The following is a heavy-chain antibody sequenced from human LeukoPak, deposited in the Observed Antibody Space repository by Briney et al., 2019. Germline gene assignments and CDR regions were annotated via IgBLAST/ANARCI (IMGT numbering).Heavy chain of an antibody. J-gene: IGHJ4*02. Sequence: SQTLSLTCTVSGGSISSGDYYWSWIRQPPGKGLEWIGYSYYSGSTYYNPALKSRVTISVDTSKNPFSLKLSSVTAADTAVYYCARVLLLWFRELSYFDYWGQGTLVTVSS. CDR1: GGSISSGDYY. CDR3: ARVLLLWFRELSYFDY. V-gene: IGHV4-30-4*01. D-gene: IGHD3-10*01. CDR2: SYYSGST.